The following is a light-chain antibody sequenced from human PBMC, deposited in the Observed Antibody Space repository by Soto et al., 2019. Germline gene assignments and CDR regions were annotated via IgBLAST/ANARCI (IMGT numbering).Light chain of an antibody. CDR1: QTISNW. J-gene: IGKJ1*01. CDR2: DAP. CDR3: QQYYSYWS. Sequence: DIQMTQSPSTLSASVGDRVTITCRASQTISNWLAWYQQKPGKAPKLPIYDAPSSEGGVPSRFSAGGSGTDFTLTLSGLQPDDFATYYCQQYYSYWSFGQGTKVEIK. V-gene: IGKV1-5*01.